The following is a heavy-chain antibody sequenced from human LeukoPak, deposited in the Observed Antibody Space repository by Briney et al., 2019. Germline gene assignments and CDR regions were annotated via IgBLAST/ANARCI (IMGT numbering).Heavy chain of an antibody. D-gene: IGHD3-22*01. CDR3: ARDGHRRYHYDSSGREDAFDI. Sequence: ASVKVSCKASGYTFTNYGISWVRQARGQGLEWMGWISAYNGHAKYAQKVQGRVTMTRDTSTSTAYMELRGLRSDDTAVYYWARDGHRRYHYDSSGREDAFDIWGQGTMVTVSS. CDR2: ISAYNGHA. V-gene: IGHV1-18*01. J-gene: IGHJ3*02. CDR1: GYTFTNYG.